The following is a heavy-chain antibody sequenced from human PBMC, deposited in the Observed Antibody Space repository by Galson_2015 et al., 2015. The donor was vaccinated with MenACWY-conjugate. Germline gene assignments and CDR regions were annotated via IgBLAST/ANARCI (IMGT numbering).Heavy chain of an antibody. J-gene: IGHJ6*02. CDR2: IDPVNSNI. Sequence: QSGAEVKKPGESLQISCKGSGYSLTNYWIAWVRQMPGKGLEWVGLIDPVNSNIRYSPSLQGQVTISADESISTAYLQWSSLKASDTAMYYCARHPPGGRGLDVWGQGTTVTVSS. V-gene: IGHV5-51*01. CDR1: GYSLTNYW. CDR3: ARHPPGGRGLDV. D-gene: IGHD1-26*01.